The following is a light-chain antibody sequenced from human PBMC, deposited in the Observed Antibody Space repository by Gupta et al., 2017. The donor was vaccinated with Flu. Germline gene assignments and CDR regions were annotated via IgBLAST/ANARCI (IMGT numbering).Light chain of an antibody. J-gene: IGKJ2*01. CDR2: YAS. CDR1: QKIGRD. Sequence: PDFQSETPKKKVTITCRASQKIGRDLNWYQQKPGQSPKLLIKYASQHGSGVHSRFSGSGSGTEFTLTIKSREAEDAAKYYCPHGHCLPGTFGQGTKLDIK. V-gene: IGKV6-21*01. CDR3: PHGHCLPGT.